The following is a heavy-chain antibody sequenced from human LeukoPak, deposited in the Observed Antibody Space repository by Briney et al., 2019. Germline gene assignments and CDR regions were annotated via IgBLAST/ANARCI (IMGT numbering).Heavy chain of an antibody. J-gene: IGHJ4*02. CDR1: GGSVYTSDYY. Sequence: PSETLSLTCTVSGGSVYTSDYYWGWVRQPPGKGPEWIGDIFYTGKTNYNPSLKSRVSISIDTSKNQFFLKLTSVTAADTAVYYCARVFDSRGQGTLVTVSS. CDR2: IFYTGKT. CDR3: ARVFDS. V-gene: IGHV4-39*07.